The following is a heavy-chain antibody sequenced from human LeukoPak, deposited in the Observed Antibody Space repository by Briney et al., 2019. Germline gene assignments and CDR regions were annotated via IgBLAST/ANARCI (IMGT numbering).Heavy chain of an antibody. J-gene: IGHJ4*02. CDR3: ARYGSGNYFDY. Sequence: PSETLSLTCAVYGGSFSGYYWSWIRQPPGKGLEWIGEINHSGSTNYSPSLKSRVTISVDTSKNQFSLKLSSVTAADTAVYYCARYGSGNYFDYWGQGTLVTVSS. V-gene: IGHV4-34*01. D-gene: IGHD3-10*01. CDR1: GGSFSGYY. CDR2: INHSGST.